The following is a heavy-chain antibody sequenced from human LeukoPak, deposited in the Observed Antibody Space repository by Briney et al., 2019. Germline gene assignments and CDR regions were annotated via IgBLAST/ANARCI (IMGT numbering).Heavy chain of an antibody. CDR2: IYYSGST. CDR3: ARDGGYCSGGSCPYYYYYYMDV. J-gene: IGHJ6*03. D-gene: IGHD2-15*01. Sequence: SETLSLTCTVSGGSISSYYWSWIRQPPGKGLEWIAYIYYSGSTNYNPSLKSRVTISVDTSKNQLSLKLSSVTAADTAVYYCARDGGYCSGGSCPYYYYYYMDVWGKGTTVTVSS. V-gene: IGHV4-59*01. CDR1: GGSISSYY.